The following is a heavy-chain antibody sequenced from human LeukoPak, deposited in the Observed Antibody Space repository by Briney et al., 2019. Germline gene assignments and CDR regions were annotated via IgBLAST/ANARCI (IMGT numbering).Heavy chain of an antibody. V-gene: IGHV1-46*01. Sequence: ASVKVSCKASGYIFSSYYMHWVRQAPGQGLEWMGIINPSDDKTNYAQKFQGRVTMTRDTSTSTVYMELSSLRSEDTAVYYCARDIARSPLTPSHYSGRPPLDYWGQGTLVTVSS. CDR1: GYIFSSYY. CDR3: ARDIARSPLTPSHYSGRPPLDY. CDR2: INPSDDKT. J-gene: IGHJ4*02. D-gene: IGHD1-26*01.